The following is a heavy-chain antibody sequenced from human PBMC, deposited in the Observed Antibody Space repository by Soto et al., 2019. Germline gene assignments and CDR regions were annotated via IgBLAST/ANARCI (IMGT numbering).Heavy chain of an antibody. CDR3: ARHPSVGPSSSWYRGYYGMDV. Sequence: ASVKVSCKASGYTFTSYYMHWVRQAPGQGLEWMGIINPSGGSTSYAQKFQGRVTMTRDTSTSTVYMELSSLRFEDTAMYYCARHPSVGPSSSWYRGYYGMDVWGQGTTVTVSS. D-gene: IGHD6-13*01. J-gene: IGHJ6*02. V-gene: IGHV1-46*01. CDR2: INPSGGST. CDR1: GYTFTSYY.